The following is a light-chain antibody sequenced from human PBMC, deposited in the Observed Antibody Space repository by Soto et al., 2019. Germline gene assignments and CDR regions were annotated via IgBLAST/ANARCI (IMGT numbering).Light chain of an antibody. CDR2: GAS. CDR1: QSVSSSY. J-gene: IGKJ1*01. CDR3: QQYGSSHWT. Sequence: EIVLTQYPCTLSLSNAARATLSCRASQSVSSSYLAWYQQKPGQAPRLLIYGASSRATGIPDRFSGSGSGTDFTLTISRLEPEDFAVYYCQQYGSSHWTFGQGTKVDIK. V-gene: IGKV3-20*01.